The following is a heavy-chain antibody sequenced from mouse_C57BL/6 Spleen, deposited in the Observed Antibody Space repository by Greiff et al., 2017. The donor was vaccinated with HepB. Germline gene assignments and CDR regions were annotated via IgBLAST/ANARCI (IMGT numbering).Heavy chain of an antibody. J-gene: IGHJ1*03. CDR1: GFTFSSYA. V-gene: IGHV5-4*01. CDR3: ARDWYFDV. Sequence: EVMLVESGGGLVKPGGSLKLSCAASGFTFSSYAMSWVRQTPEKRLEWVATISDGGSYTYNPDNVKGRFTISRDNAKNNLYLQMSHLKSEDTAMYYCARDWYFDVWGTGTTVTVSS. CDR2: ISDGGSYT.